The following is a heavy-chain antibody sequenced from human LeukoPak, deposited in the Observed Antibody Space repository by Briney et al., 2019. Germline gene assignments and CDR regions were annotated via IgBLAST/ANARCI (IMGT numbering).Heavy chain of an antibody. CDR2: SSGSDDRI. D-gene: IGHD3-22*01. J-gene: IGHJ4*02. CDR3: TTGDGSGF. Sequence: QPGGSLRLSCAASGFTFSTHAMSWVRQAPGKGLEWVSVSSGSDDRIYYADFVKGRFTISRDNSKNSLYLQMNSLRAEDTAVYYCTTGDGSGFWGQGTLVTVSS. CDR1: GFTFSTHA. V-gene: IGHV3-23*01.